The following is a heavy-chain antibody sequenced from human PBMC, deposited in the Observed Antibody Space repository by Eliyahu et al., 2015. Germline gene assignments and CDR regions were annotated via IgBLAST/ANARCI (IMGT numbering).Heavy chain of an antibody. Sequence: QVQLVESGGGVVQPGRSLRLSCAASXFTFSXYAMHWVRQAPGKGLEWVAVISYDGSNKYYADSVKGRFTISRDNSKNTLYLQMNSLRAEDTAVYYCARAYYDFWSGYYSFPDYWGQGTLVTVSS. CDR3: ARAYYDFWSGYYSFPDY. J-gene: IGHJ4*02. V-gene: IGHV3-30-3*01. CDR2: ISYDGSNK. CDR1: XFTFSXYA. D-gene: IGHD3-3*01.